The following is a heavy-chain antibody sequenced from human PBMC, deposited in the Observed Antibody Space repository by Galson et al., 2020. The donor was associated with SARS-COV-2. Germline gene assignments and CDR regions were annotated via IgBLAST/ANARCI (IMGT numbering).Heavy chain of an antibody. V-gene: IGHV3-30*04. CDR1: GFTFSSYA. CDR2: ISYDGSNK. CDR3: AGTPDLMVRRVYGMAV. J-gene: IGHJ6*02. Sequence: GESLKLSCAASGFTFSSYALHWVRQAPGKGLEWVAVISYDGSNKYYADSVKGRFTISRDNSKNTLYLQMHSLRAEDTAVYYCAGTPDLMVRRVYGMAVWGQGTTVTVSS. D-gene: IGHD3-10*01.